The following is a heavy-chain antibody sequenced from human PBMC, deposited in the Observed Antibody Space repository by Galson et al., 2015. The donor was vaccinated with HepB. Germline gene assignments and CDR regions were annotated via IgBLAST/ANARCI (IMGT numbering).Heavy chain of an antibody. CDR3: ARGRVDSGASVHSDFDY. J-gene: IGHJ4*02. CDR1: GGSLSSGDYY. CDR2: IYYSGST. V-gene: IGHV4-30-4*01. D-gene: IGHD5-12*01. Sequence: TLSLTCTVSGGSLSSGDYYWSWIRQPPGKGLEWIGYIYYSGSTYYNPSLKSRVTISVDTSKNQFSLKLSSVTAADTAVYYCARGRVDSGASVHSDFDYWGQGTLVTVSS.